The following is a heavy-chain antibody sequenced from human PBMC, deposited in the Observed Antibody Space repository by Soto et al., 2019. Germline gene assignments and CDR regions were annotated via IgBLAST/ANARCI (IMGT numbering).Heavy chain of an antibody. V-gene: IGHV4-34*02. CDR1: GVSFSGSF. CDR3: ARARYGDYYYFDY. CDR2: INHRGST. D-gene: IGHD4-17*01. J-gene: IGHJ4*02. Sequence: QVQLQQWGAGLLKPSETLSLICAVSGVSFSGSFWRWIRQPPGKGLEWIGEINHRGSTLYNPSLKSRVTISVDTSKNHFSLRLTSVTAADTAVYYCARARYGDYYYFDYWGQGTLVTVSS.